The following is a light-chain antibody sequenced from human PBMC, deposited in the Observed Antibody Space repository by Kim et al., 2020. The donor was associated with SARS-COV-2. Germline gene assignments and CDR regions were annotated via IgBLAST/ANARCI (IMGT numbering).Light chain of an antibody. V-gene: IGLV3-19*01. CDR1: NLRTYY. CDR3: NSRDSSGDHWV. Sequence: AVGQTVRITCQGDNLRTYYASWYQRKPGQAPVLVLYGKNNRPSGIPDRFSGSSSGNTASLTITGAQAEDAADYYCNSRDSSGDHWVFGGGTKLTVL. J-gene: IGLJ3*02. CDR2: GKN.